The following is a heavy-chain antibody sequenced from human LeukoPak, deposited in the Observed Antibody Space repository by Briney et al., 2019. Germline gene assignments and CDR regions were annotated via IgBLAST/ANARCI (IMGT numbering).Heavy chain of an antibody. V-gene: IGHV4-59*01. J-gene: IGHJ2*01. D-gene: IGHD2-2*01. CDR1: GGSLSSYY. CDR2: IYYSGST. Sequence: SETLSLTCTVSGGSLSSYYWSWIRQPPGKGLEWIGYIYYSGSTNYNPSLTSRVTISVDTSKNQFSLKLSSVTAADTAVYYCARVGYQLRSRYFDLWGRGTLVTVSS. CDR3: ARVGYQLRSRYFDL.